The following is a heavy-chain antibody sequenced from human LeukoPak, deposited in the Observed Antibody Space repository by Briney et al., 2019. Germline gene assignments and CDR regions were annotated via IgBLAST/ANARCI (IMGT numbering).Heavy chain of an antibody. J-gene: IGHJ4*02. CDR3: ARSPQLGWLDY. Sequence: SETLSLTCSVSGGSISNYYWSWIRQPPGKGLEWIGYISDSGSTNYNPSLKSRVTISVDTSKNQFSLKLSSVTAADTAVYYCARSPQLGWLDYWGQGTLGTVSS. CDR1: GGSISNYY. V-gene: IGHV4-59*01. D-gene: IGHD1-1*01. CDR2: ISDSGST.